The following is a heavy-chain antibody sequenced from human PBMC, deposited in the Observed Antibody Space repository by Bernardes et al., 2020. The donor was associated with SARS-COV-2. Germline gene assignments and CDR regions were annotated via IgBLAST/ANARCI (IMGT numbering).Heavy chain of an antibody. Sequence: SETLSLTCTVSGDSISSGGYSWSWIRQPAGKGLEWIGRLYASENTNYNPSLKSRVTISVDTSKNQISLKLTSVTAADTAVYYCARGSVNYGYGLDHFYYFDYWGQGIRVTVSS. V-gene: IGHV4-61*02. CDR2: LYASENT. CDR3: ARGSVNYGYGLDHFYYFDY. D-gene: IGHD5-18*01. J-gene: IGHJ4*02. CDR1: GDSISSGGYS.